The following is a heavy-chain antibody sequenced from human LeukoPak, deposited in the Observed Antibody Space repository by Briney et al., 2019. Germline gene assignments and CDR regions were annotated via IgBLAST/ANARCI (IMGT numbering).Heavy chain of an antibody. V-gene: IGHV4-38-2*02. D-gene: IGHD3-3*01. CDR2: VHHSGRT. CDR1: GYSISSDYY. CDR3: ARGLASGYPPIPFDY. J-gene: IGHJ4*02. Sequence: SETLSLTCTVSGYSISSDYYWGWIRQPPGKGLEWIGSVHHSGRTYYNPSLKSRVTISVDTSKNQFSLSLDSVTAADTAVYYCARGLASGYPPIPFDYWGQGTLVTVSS.